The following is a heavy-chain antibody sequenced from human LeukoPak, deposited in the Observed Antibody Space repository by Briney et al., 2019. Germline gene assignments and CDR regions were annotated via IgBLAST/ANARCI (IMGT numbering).Heavy chain of an antibody. V-gene: IGHV1-8*01. CDR1: GYTFTSYD. J-gene: IGHJ6*02. D-gene: IGHD3-10*01. CDR2: MNPNRGNT. Sequence: ASVNVSCKASGYTFTSYDINWVRQATGQGLEWMGWMNPNRGNTGYAQKFQGRVTMTRNTSISTAYMELSSLRSEDTAVYYCARADGSGSYYYYGMDVWGQGTTVTVSS. CDR3: ARADGSGSYYYYGMDV.